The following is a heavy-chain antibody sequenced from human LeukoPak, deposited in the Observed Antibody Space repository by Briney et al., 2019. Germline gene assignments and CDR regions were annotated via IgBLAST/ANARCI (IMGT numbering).Heavy chain of an antibody. CDR1: GFIFSGSW. Sequence: GGSLRLFCTASGFIFSGSWMAWIRQAPGKGLEWVAIIKKDGSEKYYVDSMKGRFTISRDNAKNSLFLQMNSLRAEDTAIYYCTTDTWYSAGHWGQGTLVTVSS. CDR3: TTDTWYSAGH. CDR2: IKKDGSEK. D-gene: IGHD2-15*01. J-gene: IGHJ4*02. V-gene: IGHV3-7*03.